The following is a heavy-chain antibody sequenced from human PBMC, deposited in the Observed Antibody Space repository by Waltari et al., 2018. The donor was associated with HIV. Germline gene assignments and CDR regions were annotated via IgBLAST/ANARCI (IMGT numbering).Heavy chain of an antibody. J-gene: IGHJ4*02. CDR2: IYYSGST. D-gene: IGHD3-16*01. Sequence: QLQESGPGLVKPSQTLSLACTVSRASISSAGHYWSWTRQNPAKGLAWIGNIYYSGSTYYNPALKSGVTLSVDSSKNRFSLKLSSVTAADTAVYFCARGLPPWGNYFDCWGQGTLVTSSS. V-gene: IGHV4-31*03. CDR1: RASISSAGHY. CDR3: ARGLPPWGNYFDC.